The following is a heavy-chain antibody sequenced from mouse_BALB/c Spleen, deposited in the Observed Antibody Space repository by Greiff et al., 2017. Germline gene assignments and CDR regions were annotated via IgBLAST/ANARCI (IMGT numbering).Heavy chain of an antibody. D-gene: IGHD2-3*01. Sequence: EVKLMESGPGLVKPSQSLSLTCTVTGYSITSDYAWNWIRQFPGNKLEWMGYISYSGSTSYNPSLKSRISITRDTSKNQFFLQLNSVTTEDTATYYCAREGDGYYSYWYFDVWGAGTTVTVSS. CDR3: AREGDGYYSYWYFDV. CDR1: GYSITSDYA. V-gene: IGHV3-2*02. CDR2: ISYSGST. J-gene: IGHJ1*01.